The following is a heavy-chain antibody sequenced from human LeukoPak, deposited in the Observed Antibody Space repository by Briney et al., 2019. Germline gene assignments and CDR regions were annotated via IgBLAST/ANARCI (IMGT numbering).Heavy chain of an antibody. J-gene: IGHJ4*02. V-gene: IGHV3-7*04. CDR1: GLGFGSFW. CDR2: INQDGREK. Sequence: GGSLRLSCAASGLGFGSFWMSWVRQAPGKGLEWVANINQDGREKDYVDSVKGRFTISRDNAKNSLYLQMNSLRAEDTAVYYCAGGEGYSGHAGWRQGTLVAFSS. D-gene: IGHD5-12*01. CDR3: AGGEGYSGHAG.